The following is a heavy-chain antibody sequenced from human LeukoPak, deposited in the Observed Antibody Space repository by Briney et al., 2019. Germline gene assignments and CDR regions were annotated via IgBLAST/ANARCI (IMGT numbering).Heavy chain of an antibody. CDR3: ARVGYYYDHNTPHTNY. V-gene: IGHV3-23*01. D-gene: IGHD3-22*01. J-gene: IGHJ4*02. CDR1: GFTFKNFD. Sequence: PGGSLRLSCAASGFTFKNFDMSWVRQAPGKGLEWVSTISSNGGTTFYADSVKGRFTISRDNSKNTVYLQMNSLRAEDTAVYYCARVGYYYDHNTPHTNYWGQGTLVTVSS. CDR2: ISSNGGTT.